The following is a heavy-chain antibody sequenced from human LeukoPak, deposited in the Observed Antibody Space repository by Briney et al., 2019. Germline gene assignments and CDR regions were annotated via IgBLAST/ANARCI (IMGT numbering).Heavy chain of an antibody. J-gene: IGHJ3*02. V-gene: IGHV4-59*01. D-gene: IGHD4-23*01. CDR1: GGSIKSYY. CDR2: MHDSGSI. Sequence: SETLSLTCSVSGGSIKSYYWSWIRQSPGKKLEWIGFMHDSGSIQYNPSLKSRVTISEDTSKNQFSLKMRSVTAADTAVYYCAREGASVANDAFDIWGQGTMVIVSS. CDR3: AREGASVANDAFDI.